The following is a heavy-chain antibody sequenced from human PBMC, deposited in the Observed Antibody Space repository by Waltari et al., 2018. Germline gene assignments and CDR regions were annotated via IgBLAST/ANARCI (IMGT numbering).Heavy chain of an antibody. V-gene: IGHV3-23*04. CDR3: AKVSLRYFDWLSDTLDY. D-gene: IGHD3-9*01. Sequence: EVQLVESGGGLVQPGGSLRLSCAASGFTFSIYAMSWVRQAPGKVLEWVSAISGSVGSTYYADSVKGRFTISRDNSKNTLYLQMNSLRAEDTAVYYCAKVSLRYFDWLSDTLDYWGQGTLVTVSS. CDR1: GFTFSIYA. J-gene: IGHJ4*02. CDR2: ISGSVGST.